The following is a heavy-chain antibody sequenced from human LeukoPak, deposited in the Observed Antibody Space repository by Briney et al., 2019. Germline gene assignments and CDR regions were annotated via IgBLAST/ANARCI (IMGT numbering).Heavy chain of an antibody. V-gene: IGHV3-30*03. CDR2: ISYDGSNK. J-gene: IGHJ4*02. CDR3: AIMMATLYFDY. CDR1: GFTFSSYG. D-gene: IGHD5-24*01. Sequence: GRSLTLSCAASGFTFSSYGMHWVRQAPGKGLEWVAVISYDGSNKYYADSVKGRFTISRDNSKNTLYLQMNSLRAEDTAVYYCAIMMATLYFDYWGQGTLVTVSS.